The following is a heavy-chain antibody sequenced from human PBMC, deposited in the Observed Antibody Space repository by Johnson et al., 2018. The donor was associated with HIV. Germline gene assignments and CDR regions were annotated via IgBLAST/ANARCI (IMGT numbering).Heavy chain of an antibody. J-gene: IGHJ3*02. D-gene: IGHD3-22*01. Sequence: QVQVVESGGGLVQPGGSLRLSCAASGFIFSDYGMHWVRQAPGKGLEWVSVIYSGGSTYYADSVKGRFTISRDTSKNTLYLQMNSLTAEDTAVYDCAKDFYHYDSSGYSAFDMWGQGTMVTVSS. CDR3: AKDFYHYDSSGYSAFDM. V-gene: IGHV3-NL1*01. CDR1: GFIFSDYG. CDR2: IYSGGST.